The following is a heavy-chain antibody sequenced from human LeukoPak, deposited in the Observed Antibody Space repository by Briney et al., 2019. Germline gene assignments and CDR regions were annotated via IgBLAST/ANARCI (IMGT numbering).Heavy chain of an antibody. CDR2: IKQDGSEK. V-gene: IGHV3-7*01. J-gene: IGHJ4*02. Sequence: GGSLRLSCAASGFTFSSYWMSWVRQAPGKGLEWVANIKQDGSEKYYVDSVKGRFTISRDNAKNSLYLQMNSLRAEDTAVYYCARGSSWYGVYYFDYWGQRTLVTVSS. D-gene: IGHD6-13*01. CDR1: GFTFSSYW. CDR3: ARGSSWYGVYYFDY.